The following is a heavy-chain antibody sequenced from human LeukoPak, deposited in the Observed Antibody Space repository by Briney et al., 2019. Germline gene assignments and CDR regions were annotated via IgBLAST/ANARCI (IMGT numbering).Heavy chain of an antibody. J-gene: IGHJ4*02. CDR2: ISDSGGIT. Sequence: GGSLRLSCGASGFTFSNYAMSWVRQAPGKGLEWVSGISDSGGITSYADSVKGRFTISRDNSKNTLYLQMNSLRAEDTAVYYCATDGSGSYYMTDYWGQGTLVTVSS. D-gene: IGHD3-10*01. CDR1: GFTFSNYA. V-gene: IGHV3-23*01. CDR3: ATDGSGSYYMTDY.